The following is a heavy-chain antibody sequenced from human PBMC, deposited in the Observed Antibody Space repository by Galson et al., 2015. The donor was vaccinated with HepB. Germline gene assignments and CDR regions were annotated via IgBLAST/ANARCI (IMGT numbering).Heavy chain of an antibody. J-gene: IGHJ3*02. CDR2: MNPNSGQT. Sequence: SVKVSCKASGYIFSTYDINWVRQAPGQGLEWMGWMNPNSGQTGYAQQLEGRITMTRDTSISTVYMELSNLRSEDTALYYCARPRGLLDAFDIWGPGAMVTVSS. CDR1: GYIFSTYD. V-gene: IGHV1-8*01. CDR3: ARPRGLLDAFDI.